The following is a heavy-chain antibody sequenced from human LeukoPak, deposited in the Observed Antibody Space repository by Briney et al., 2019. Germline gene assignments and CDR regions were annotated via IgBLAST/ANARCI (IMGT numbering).Heavy chain of an antibody. CDR2: INYSGST. V-gene: IGHV4-34*01. Sequence: TSETLSLTCTVYGGSFRSYYWHWFRQPPGKGPEWIGQINYSGSTKYNPSLKGRVTISIDTSKNQFSLKLNSVTAADTAVYYCAQWGNNMDVWGKGTTVIVSS. CDR3: AQWGNNMDV. D-gene: IGHD3-16*01. CDR1: GGSFRSYY. J-gene: IGHJ6*03.